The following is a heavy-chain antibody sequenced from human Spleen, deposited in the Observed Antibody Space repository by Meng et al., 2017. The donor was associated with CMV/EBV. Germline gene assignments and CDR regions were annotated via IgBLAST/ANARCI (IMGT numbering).Heavy chain of an antibody. CDR3: ARLLQQRSQLVFLYYGMDV. J-gene: IGHJ6*02. CDR1: GFTFSKTW. V-gene: IGHV5-51*01. CDR2: IYPGDSET. Sequence: KVSCKGSGFTFSKTWIAWVRQVSGGGLEWMGIIYPGDSETRYSPPFEGQVTISVDKSISTAYLQWSSLKASDTAMYYCARLLQQRSQLVFLYYGMDVWGQGTTVTVSS. D-gene: IGHD6-13*01.